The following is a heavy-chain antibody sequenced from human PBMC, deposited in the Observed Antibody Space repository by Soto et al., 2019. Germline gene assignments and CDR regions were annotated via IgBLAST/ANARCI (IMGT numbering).Heavy chain of an antibody. D-gene: IGHD3-10*01. Sequence: QVQLQQWGAGLLKPSETLSLTCAVYGGSFSGYYWSWIRQPPGKGLELIGEINHSGSTKYNPSLKSLVTISVGTSKNQFALKLSTVTAAAPAVYYCARVSGIYYYGMDVWGQGTTVTVS. J-gene: IGHJ6*02. CDR2: INHSGST. V-gene: IGHV4-34*01. CDR3: ARVSGIYYYGMDV. CDR1: GGSFSGYY.